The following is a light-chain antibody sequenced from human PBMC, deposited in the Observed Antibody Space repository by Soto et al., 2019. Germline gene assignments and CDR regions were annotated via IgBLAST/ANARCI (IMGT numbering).Light chain of an antibody. J-gene: IGLJ2*01. CDR2: DVR. CDR1: SSDVGAYNY. Sequence: QSALTQPASVSGSPGQSITISCTGTSSDVGAYNYVSWYQQHPGTPPKLMIYDVRNRPSDVSSRSSGYKSGNTASLISSGLYADDEAYYYCSSDTSRSAVVFGGGTKVTVL. V-gene: IGLV2-14*01. CDR3: SSDTSRSAVV.